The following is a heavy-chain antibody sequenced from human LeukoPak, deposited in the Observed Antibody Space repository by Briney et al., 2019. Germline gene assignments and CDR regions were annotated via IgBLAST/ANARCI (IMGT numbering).Heavy chain of an antibody. J-gene: IGHJ6*04. Sequence: GESLKISCKGSGYSFTSYWIGWVRQMPGKGLEWMGIIYPGDSDTRYSPSFQGQVTISADKSISTAYLQWSSLKASDTAMYYCARQIAVAGTSYYGMDVWGKGTTVTVSS. D-gene: IGHD6-13*01. CDR1: GYSFTSYW. CDR2: IYPGDSDT. CDR3: ARQIAVAGTSYYGMDV. V-gene: IGHV5-51*01.